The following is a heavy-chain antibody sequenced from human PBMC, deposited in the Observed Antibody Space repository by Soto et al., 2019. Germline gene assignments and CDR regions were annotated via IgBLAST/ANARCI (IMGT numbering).Heavy chain of an antibody. CDR1: GFTFSNYA. D-gene: IGHD1-26*01. CDR3: ARVAVPVNGQWDYFDP. Sequence: EAQLLESGGGLVQPGGSLRLSCAASGFTFSNYAMSWVRQAPGKGLEWVSSIHGSGAGTYYTDSVKGRFTVSRDDSKKTLYLQMSSLTVDDTAVYYCARVAVPVNGQWDYFDPWGQGTLVTVSS. J-gene: IGHJ5*02. V-gene: IGHV3-23*01. CDR2: IHGSGAGT.